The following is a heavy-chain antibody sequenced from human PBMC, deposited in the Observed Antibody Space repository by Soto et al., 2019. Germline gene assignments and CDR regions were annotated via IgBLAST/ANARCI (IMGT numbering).Heavy chain of an antibody. J-gene: IGHJ4*02. Sequence: QVQLQESGPGLVKPSQTLSLTCTVSGGSISSGGYYWSWIRQHPGKGLEWIGYIYYSESTHYNPSLKSRVTISVATSKNQLSLKLSSVTAADTAVYYCARAWGGYFDYWGQGTLVTVSS. D-gene: IGHD3-16*01. CDR2: IYYSEST. V-gene: IGHV4-31*03. CDR3: ARAWGGYFDY. CDR1: GGSISSGGYY.